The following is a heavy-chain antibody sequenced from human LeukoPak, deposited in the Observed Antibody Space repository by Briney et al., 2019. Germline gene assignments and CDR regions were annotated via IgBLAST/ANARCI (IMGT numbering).Heavy chain of an antibody. J-gene: IGHJ4*02. Sequence: GASVKVSCKASGYTFISYDINWVRQATGQGLEWMGWMNPNSGNTGYGQQFQGRVTMTSNTSISTAYMELSSLRSEDTAVYYCAIFPGVDIVATISRGWGQGTLVTVSS. CDR2: MNPNSGNT. CDR1: GYTFISYD. V-gene: IGHV1-8*01. D-gene: IGHD5-12*01. CDR3: AIFPGVDIVATISRG.